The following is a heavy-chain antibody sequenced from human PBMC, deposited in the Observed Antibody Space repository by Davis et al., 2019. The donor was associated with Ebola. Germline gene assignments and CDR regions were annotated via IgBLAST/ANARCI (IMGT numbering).Heavy chain of an antibody. J-gene: IGHJ6*03. CDR1: GFTFSSYG. Sequence: GESLKISCAASGFTFSSYGMHWVRQAPGKGLEWVAVIWYDGSNKYYADSVKGRFTISRDNSKNTLYLQMNSLRAEDTAVYYCARDFGDIVVVPAAIGHYYYYYMDVWGKGTTVTVSS. V-gene: IGHV3-33*01. CDR3: ARDFGDIVVVPAAIGHYYYYYMDV. CDR2: IWYDGSNK. D-gene: IGHD2-2*02.